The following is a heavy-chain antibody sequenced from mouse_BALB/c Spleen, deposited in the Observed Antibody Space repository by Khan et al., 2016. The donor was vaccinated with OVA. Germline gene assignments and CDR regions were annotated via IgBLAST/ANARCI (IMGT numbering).Heavy chain of an antibody. CDR3: TRGYGNYVRYYFDY. D-gene: IGHD2-10*02. V-gene: IGHV1S135*01. Sequence: EVQLQQSGPELEKPGASVKISCKASGYSFTGYNMNWVKQSNGKSLEWIGNIDPYDGGATYNQKFKGKATLTVDKSSSTAYMQLKSLTSEDSAVYYCTRGYGNYVRYYFDYWGPGTTLTVSS. J-gene: IGHJ2*01. CDR2: IDPYDGGA. CDR1: GYSFTGYN.